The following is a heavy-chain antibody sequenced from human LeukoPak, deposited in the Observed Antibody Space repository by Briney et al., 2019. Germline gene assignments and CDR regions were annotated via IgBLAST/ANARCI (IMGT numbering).Heavy chain of an antibody. J-gene: IGHJ6*02. Sequence: GGSLRLSCAASGFTFSSYAMHWVRQAPGKGLEYVSAISSNGGSTYYADSVKGRFTISRDNSKNTLYLQMGSLRAEDMAVYYCARVGYTSYYYYGMDVWGQGTTVTVSS. CDR1: GFTFSSYA. D-gene: IGHD6-13*01. CDR3: ARVGYTSYYYYGMDV. CDR2: ISSNGGST. V-gene: IGHV3-64*02.